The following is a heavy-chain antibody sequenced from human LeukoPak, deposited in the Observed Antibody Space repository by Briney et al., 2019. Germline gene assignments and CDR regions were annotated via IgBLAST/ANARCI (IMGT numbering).Heavy chain of an antibody. D-gene: IGHD1-20*01. CDR1: GGSISSYY. V-gene: IGHV4-59*12. J-gene: IGHJ4*02. CDR2: SHYSGDT. CDR3: ARDNWNYVDY. Sequence: SETLSLTCTVSGGSISSYYWSWIRQPPGKGLEWIGYSHYSGDTNYNPSLKSRLTISVDTSKNQFSLKLSSVTAADTAVYYCARDNWNYVDYWGQGTLVTVSS.